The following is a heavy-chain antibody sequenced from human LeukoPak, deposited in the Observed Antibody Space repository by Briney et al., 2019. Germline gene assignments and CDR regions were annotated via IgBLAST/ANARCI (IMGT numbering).Heavy chain of an antibody. CDR3: ARGRPYSGGYHLDY. Sequence: PSETLSLTCTVSGDSTSSDRYYGGWVRQPPGKGLEWIGNTYYSGSTYYNPSLKSRVTMSVDTSKNQFFLKLNSVTAADTAVYYCARGRPYSGGYHLDYWGQGTLVTVSA. CDR1: GDSTSSDRYY. D-gene: IGHD1-26*01. CDR2: TYYSGST. J-gene: IGHJ4*02. V-gene: IGHV4-39*01.